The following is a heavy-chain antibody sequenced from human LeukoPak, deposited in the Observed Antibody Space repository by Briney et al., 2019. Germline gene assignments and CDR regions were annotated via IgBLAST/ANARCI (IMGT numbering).Heavy chain of an antibody. CDR1: GGSINYYY. D-gene: IGHD3-10*01. J-gene: IGHJ4*02. Sequence: SETLSLTCTVSGGSINYYYWSWIRQPPGKGLEWIGYVYYSGSTNYNPSLKSRVTISEDTSKNQFSLKSNSVTAADTAVYYCARFGSYFEYWGRGTLVTVSS. CDR3: ARFGSYFEY. V-gene: IGHV4-59*01. CDR2: VYYSGST.